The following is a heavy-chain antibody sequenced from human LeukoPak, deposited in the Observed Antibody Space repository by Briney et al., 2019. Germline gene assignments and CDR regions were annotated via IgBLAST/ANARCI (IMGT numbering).Heavy chain of an antibody. CDR3: ARTDGSGSFLGYYFDY. V-gene: IGHV4-59*01. J-gene: IGHJ4*02. CDR2: IYYSGST. CDR1: GGSISSYY. D-gene: IGHD3-10*01. Sequence: SETLSLTCTVSGGSISSYYWSWIRQPPGKGLEWIGYIYYSGSTNYNPSLKSRVTTSVDTSKNQFSLKLSSVTAADTAVYYCARTDGSGSFLGYYFDYWGQGTLVTVFS.